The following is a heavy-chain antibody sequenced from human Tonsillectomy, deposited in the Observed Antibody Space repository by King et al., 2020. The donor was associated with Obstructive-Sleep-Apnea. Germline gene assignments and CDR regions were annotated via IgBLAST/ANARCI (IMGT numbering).Heavy chain of an antibody. CDR1: GFTFSSYA. CDR3: ARMEGYCSGGSCTDAFDI. D-gene: IGHD2-15*01. CDR2: ISYDGSNK. V-gene: IGHV3-30*04. J-gene: IGHJ3*02. Sequence: VQLVESGGGVVQPGRSLRLSCAASGFTFSSYAMHWVRQAPGKGLEWVAVISYDGSNKYYADSVKGRFTISRDNSKNTLYLQMNSLRAEDTAVYYCARMEGYCSGGSCTDAFDIWGQGTMVTVSS.